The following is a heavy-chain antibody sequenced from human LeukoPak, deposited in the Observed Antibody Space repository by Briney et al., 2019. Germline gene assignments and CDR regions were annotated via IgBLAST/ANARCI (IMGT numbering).Heavy chain of an antibody. CDR1: GFTFSSYA. CDR3: ARDQYLDY. Sequence: GGSLRLSCAASGFTFSSYAMSWVRQAPGKGLEWVSAISSSGGGTYCADSVKGRFTISRDNSRNTLYLQMNSLRAEDTAIYYCARDQYLDYRGQGTLVTVSS. V-gene: IGHV3-23*01. J-gene: IGHJ4*02. CDR2: ISSSGGGT.